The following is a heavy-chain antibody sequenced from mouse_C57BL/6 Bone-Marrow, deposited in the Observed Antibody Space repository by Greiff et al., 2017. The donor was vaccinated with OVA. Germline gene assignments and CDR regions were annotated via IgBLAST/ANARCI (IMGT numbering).Heavy chain of an antibody. CDR1: GYTFTDYY. V-gene: IGHV1-26*01. CDR3: ARGKLRLLEYYFDY. CDR2: INPNNGGT. D-gene: IGHD3-2*02. J-gene: IGHJ2*01. Sequence: VQLQQSGPELVKPGASVKISCKASGYTFTDYYMNWVKQSHGKSLEWIGDINPNNGGTSYNQKFKGKATLTVDKSSSTAYMELRSLTSEDSAVYYCARGKLRLLEYYFDYWGQGTTLTVSS.